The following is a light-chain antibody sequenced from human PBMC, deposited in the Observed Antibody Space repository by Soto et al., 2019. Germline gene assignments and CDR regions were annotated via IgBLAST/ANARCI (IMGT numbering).Light chain of an antibody. Sequence: DIQMTQSPSTLSGSVGDRVTITCQASQDISNYLNWYQQKPGKAPKLLIYDASNLETGVPSRFSGSGSGTDFTFTISSLQPEDIATYYCQQYDNLPPYTFGQGTKVDIK. CDR3: QQYDNLPPYT. J-gene: IGKJ2*01. V-gene: IGKV1-33*01. CDR1: QDISNY. CDR2: DAS.